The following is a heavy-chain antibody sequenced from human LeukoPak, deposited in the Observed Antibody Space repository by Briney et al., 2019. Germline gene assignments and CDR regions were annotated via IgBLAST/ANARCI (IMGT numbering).Heavy chain of an antibody. CDR2: IYYSGST. J-gene: IGHJ4*02. CDR1: GGSISSGGYY. D-gene: IGHD3-22*01. Sequence: SQTLSLTCTVSGGSISSGGYYWSWIRQHPGKGLEWIGYIYYSGSTYYNPSLKSRVTISVDTSKNQFSLKLSSVTAADTAVYYCARGRSQYYYDSSGYYGDYWGQGTLVTVSS. CDR3: ARGRSQYYYDSSGYYGDY. V-gene: IGHV4-31*03.